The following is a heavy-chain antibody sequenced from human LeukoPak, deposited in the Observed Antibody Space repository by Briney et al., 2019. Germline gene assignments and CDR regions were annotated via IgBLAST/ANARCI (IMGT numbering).Heavy chain of an antibody. D-gene: IGHD6-19*01. Sequence: ASVKVSCKASGYTFTYYAIHWVRQAPGQRLEWMGWINAGNGNTKYSQKFQGRVTITRDTSASTAYMELRSLRSEDTAVYYCARGVSASSGWYVIDHWGQGTLATVSS. CDR3: ARGVSASSGWYVIDH. CDR1: GYTFTYYA. J-gene: IGHJ5*02. CDR2: INAGNGNT. V-gene: IGHV1-3*01.